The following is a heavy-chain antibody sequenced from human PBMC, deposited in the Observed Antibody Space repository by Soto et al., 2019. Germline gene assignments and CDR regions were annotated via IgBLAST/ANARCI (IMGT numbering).Heavy chain of an antibody. Sequence: QVQLVQSGAEVKKPGASVKVSCKASGYTVTRHYMHWVRQAPGQGLEWMGIIDPSGGSTTYAQKFQDRVTMTRDMSRRTVYMELSSLRSDDTVIYYCTRGSTVVTLDYFDSWGQGTLVTVSS. CDR2: IDPSGGST. D-gene: IGHD2-21*02. J-gene: IGHJ4*02. CDR3: TRGSTVVTLDYFDS. V-gene: IGHV1-46*03. CDR1: GYTVTRHY.